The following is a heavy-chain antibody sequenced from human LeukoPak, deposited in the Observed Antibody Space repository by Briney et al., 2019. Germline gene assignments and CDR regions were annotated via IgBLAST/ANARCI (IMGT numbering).Heavy chain of an antibody. CDR1: GGPISDYY. D-gene: IGHD3-22*01. V-gene: IGHV4-59*12. J-gene: IGHJ5*02. CDR2: IYYSGST. Sequence: SETLSLTCTVSGGPISDYYWTWIRQPPGKGLEWIGNIYYSGSTYYNPSLKSRVTISVDTSKNQFSLKLSSVTAADTAVYYCARDVDSSGYYPWGQGTLVTVSS. CDR3: ARDVDSSGYYP.